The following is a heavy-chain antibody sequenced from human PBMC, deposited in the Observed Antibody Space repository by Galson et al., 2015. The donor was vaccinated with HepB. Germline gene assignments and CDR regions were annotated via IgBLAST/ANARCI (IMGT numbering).Heavy chain of an antibody. CDR3: VRPSPAGSGYPDS. V-gene: IGHV5-10-1*01. CDR1: GYTFTNYW. Sequence: QSGAEVKKPGESLRISCEGSGYTFTNYWINWVRQMPGKGLEWMGRIDPGDSFTDYSPSFQGHVTISVDKSITTAYLQWGSLKASDTATYYCVRPSPAGSGYPDSWGQGTLVIVSS. CDR2: IDPGDSFT. J-gene: IGHJ4*02. D-gene: IGHD5-12*01.